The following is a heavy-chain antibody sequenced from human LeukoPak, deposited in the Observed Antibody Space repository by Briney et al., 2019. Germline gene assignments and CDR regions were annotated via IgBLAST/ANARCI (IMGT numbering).Heavy chain of an antibody. D-gene: IGHD2-2*01. J-gene: IGHJ3*02. V-gene: IGHV1-69*13. Sequence: SVKVSCKASGGTFSSYTISWVRQAPGQGLEWMGGIIPIFGTANYAQKSQGRVTITADESTSTAYMELSSLRSEDTAVYYCARTSCSSTSCAPNAFDIWGQGTMVTVSS. CDR2: IIPIFGTA. CDR1: GGTFSSYT. CDR3: ARTSCSSTSCAPNAFDI.